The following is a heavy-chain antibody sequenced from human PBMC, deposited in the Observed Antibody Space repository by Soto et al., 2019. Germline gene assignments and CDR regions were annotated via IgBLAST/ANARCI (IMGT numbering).Heavy chain of an antibody. J-gene: IGHJ6*02. CDR2: ISGSGGST. V-gene: IGHV3-23*01. D-gene: IGHD2-2*03. CDR1: GFTFSSYA. CDR3: AKMGLDIVVVPAAMMDV. Sequence: GGSLRLSCVASGFTFSSYAMSWVRQAPGRGLEWVSAISGSGGSTYYADSVKGRFTISRDNSKNTLYLQMNSLRAEDTAVYYYAKMGLDIVVVPAAMMDVWGQGTTVTVSS.